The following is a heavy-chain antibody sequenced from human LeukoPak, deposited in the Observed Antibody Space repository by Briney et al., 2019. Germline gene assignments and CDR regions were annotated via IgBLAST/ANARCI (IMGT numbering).Heavy chain of an antibody. Sequence: PSETWALTCIVSGDSIRSGSYYWDWIRQPPGKGLEWIGSINSIGHTYYNPSLKSRVTISVDTSKNRFSLNLSSVTAADTAVYYCARQIALAGEWAFDIWGKGNVSAVSS. J-gene: IGHJ3*02. D-gene: IGHD6-19*01. V-gene: IGHV4-39*01. CDR2: INSIGHT. CDR3: ARQIALAGEWAFDI. CDR1: GDSIRSGSYY.